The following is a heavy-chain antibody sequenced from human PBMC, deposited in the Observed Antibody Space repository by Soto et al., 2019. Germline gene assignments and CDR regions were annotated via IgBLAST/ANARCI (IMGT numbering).Heavy chain of an antibody. CDR2: ISYDGSNK. CDR3: AKDLTYYDFWSGYYLFYYYYGMDV. J-gene: IGHJ6*02. V-gene: IGHV3-30*18. Sequence: GGSLRLSCAASGFTFSSYGMHWVRQAPGKGLEWVAVISYDGSNKYYADSVKGRFTISRDNSKNTLYLQMNSLRAEDTAVYYCAKDLTYYDFWSGYYLFYYYYGMDVWGQGTTVTVSS. CDR1: GFTFSSYG. D-gene: IGHD3-3*01.